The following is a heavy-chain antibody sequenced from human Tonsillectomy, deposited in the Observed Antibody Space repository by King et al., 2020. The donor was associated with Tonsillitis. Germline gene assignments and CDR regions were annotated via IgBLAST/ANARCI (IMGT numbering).Heavy chain of an antibody. J-gene: IGHJ6*02. CDR3: AKETGTPYYSYGMDV. V-gene: IGHV3-23*04. D-gene: IGHD1/OR15-1a*01. CDR2: IIGSGVYT. Sequence: VQLVESGGGLVQPGGSLRLSCAASGFTFRSYGMSWVRHAPGKGLECVSSIIGSGVYTYYADAVKGRFTISRENSKNTLYLQMNSLRAEDTAVYYCAKETGTPYYSYGMDVWGQGTTVTVSS. CDR1: GFTFRSYG.